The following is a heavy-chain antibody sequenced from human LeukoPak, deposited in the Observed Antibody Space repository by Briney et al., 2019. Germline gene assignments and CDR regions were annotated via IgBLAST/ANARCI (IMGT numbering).Heavy chain of an antibody. V-gene: IGHV4-59*12. D-gene: IGHD4-17*01. CDR1: GGSISSYY. Sequence: SETLSLTCTVSGGSISSYYWSWIRQPPGKGLEWIGYIYYSGSTYYNPSLKSRVTISVDTSKNQFSLKLSSVTAADTAVYYCARGPYDYGDYVSLEYFDYWGQGTLVTASS. J-gene: IGHJ4*02. CDR3: ARGPYDYGDYVSLEYFDY. CDR2: IYYSGST.